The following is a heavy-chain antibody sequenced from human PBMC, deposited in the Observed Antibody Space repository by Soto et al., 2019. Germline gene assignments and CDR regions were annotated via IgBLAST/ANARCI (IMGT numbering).Heavy chain of an antibody. D-gene: IGHD1-1*01. CDR1: GFTFSSYA. Sequence: EVHLLESGGGLVQPGGSLRLSCAASGFTFSSYAVSWVRQAPGTGLEWLSAISPTSSHTYYADSVKGRFTISRDNSKSTLYLQMNSLRPEDTAVYYCARKDSGPGYYYGMDVWGHGTTVTVSS. J-gene: IGHJ6*02. V-gene: IGHV3-23*01. CDR3: ARKDSGPGYYYGMDV. CDR2: ISPTSSHT.